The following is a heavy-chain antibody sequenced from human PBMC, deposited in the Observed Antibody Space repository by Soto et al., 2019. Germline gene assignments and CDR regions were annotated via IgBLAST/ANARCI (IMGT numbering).Heavy chain of an antibody. CDR2: IKSTKDGGAN. Sequence: EVQVVESGGDLVEPGGSLRLSCVTSGFMFSSAWMSWVRQAPGKGLEWVARIKSTKDGGANDYAAHVNSRVSISRDDSKSTVYLQMNSLRVEDTAMYYSVEGWNDFWGQGTLVTVSS. J-gene: IGHJ4*02. V-gene: IGHV3-15*01. CDR1: GFMFSSAW. CDR3: VEGWNDF. D-gene: IGHD1-1*01.